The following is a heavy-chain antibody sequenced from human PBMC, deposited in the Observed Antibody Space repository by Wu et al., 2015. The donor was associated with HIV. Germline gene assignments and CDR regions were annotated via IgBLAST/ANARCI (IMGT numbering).Heavy chain of an antibody. CDR1: GYTFTGYY. J-gene: IGHJ5*02. CDR2: INPNSGGT. D-gene: IGHD2-2*01. CDR3: ARAKVGVPADMGCNWFDP. Sequence: QVQLVQSGAEVKKPGASVKVSCKASGYTFTGYYMHWVRQAPGQGLEWMGWINPNSGGTNYAQKFQGRVTMTRDTSISTAYMELSRLRSDDTAVYYCARAKVGVPADMGCNWFDPWGQGTLVTVSS. V-gene: IGHV1-2*02.